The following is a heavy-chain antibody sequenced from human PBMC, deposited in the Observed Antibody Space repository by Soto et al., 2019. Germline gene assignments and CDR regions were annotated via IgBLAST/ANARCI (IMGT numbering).Heavy chain of an antibody. Sequence: SDTLSLTCTVSGGSINNYYWVWIRQTAGKGLEWIWRISSTGSTIYNSSLKSRVTMSVGTSKNQFSLKLDSVTAADTAVYFCDRDRVNTGWTLYEHWGQGTLVT. D-gene: IGHD2-8*02. V-gene: IGHV4-4*07. CDR2: ISSTGST. CDR3: DRDRVNTGWTLYEH. J-gene: IGHJ1*01. CDR1: GGSINNYY.